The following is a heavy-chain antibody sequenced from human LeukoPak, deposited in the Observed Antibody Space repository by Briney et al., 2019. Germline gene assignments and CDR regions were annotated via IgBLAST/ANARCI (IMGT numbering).Heavy chain of an antibody. CDR3: AKSNGYGLIGI. CDR2: IYYSGST. D-gene: IGHD3-10*01. V-gene: IGHV4-59*12. Sequence: PSETLSLTCTVSGGSISSYYWSWIRQPPGKGLEWIGYIYYSGSTNYNPSLKSRVTISVDTSKNQFSLKLNSVTAADTAVYYCAKSNGYGLIGIWGQGTMVTVSS. CDR1: GGSISSYY. J-gene: IGHJ3*02.